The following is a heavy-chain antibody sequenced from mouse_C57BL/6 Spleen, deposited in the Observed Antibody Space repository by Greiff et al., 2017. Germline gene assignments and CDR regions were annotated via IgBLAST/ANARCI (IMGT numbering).Heavy chain of an antibody. CDR2: IHPNSGST. V-gene: IGHV1-64*01. CDR1: GYTFTSYW. Sequence: QVQLQQPGAELVKPGASVKLSCKASGYTFTSYWMHWVKQRPGQGLEWIGMIHPNSGSTNYNEKFKSKATLTVDKSSSTAYMQLSSLTSEDSAVYYCARKLANWDGFAYWGQGTLVTVSA. D-gene: IGHD4-1*01. CDR3: ARKLANWDGFAY. J-gene: IGHJ3*01.